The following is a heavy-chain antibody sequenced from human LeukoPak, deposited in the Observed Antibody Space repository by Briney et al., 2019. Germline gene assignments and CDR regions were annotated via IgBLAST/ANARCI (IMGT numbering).Heavy chain of an antibody. J-gene: IGHJ4*02. CDR3: ARVYQGVSLFDGIDY. V-gene: IGHV3-21*01. CDR1: AFTFSSYS. D-gene: IGHD3-10*01. Sequence: GGSLRLSCAASAFTFSSYSMNWVRQAPGKGLEWVSSISTSSSYINYADSVKGRFTISRDNAKKSLYLQMNSLRAEDTAVYYCARVYQGVSLFDGIDYWGQGTLVTVSS. CDR2: ISTSSSYI.